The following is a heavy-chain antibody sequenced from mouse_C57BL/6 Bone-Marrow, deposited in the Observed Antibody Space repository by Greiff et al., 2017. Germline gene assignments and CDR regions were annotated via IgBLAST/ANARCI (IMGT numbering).Heavy chain of an antibody. V-gene: IGHV2-2*01. CDR2: IWSGGST. CDR1: GFSLTSYG. CDR3: ARNGAGLRRGAWFAY. D-gene: IGHD2-2*01. Sequence: VQLQQSGPGLVQPSQSLSITCTVSGFSLTSYGVHWVRQSPGKGLEWLGVIWSGGSTDYNAAFISRLSISKDNSKSKVFFKMNSLQADDTAIYYCARNGAGLRRGAWFAYWGQGTLVTVSA. J-gene: IGHJ3*01.